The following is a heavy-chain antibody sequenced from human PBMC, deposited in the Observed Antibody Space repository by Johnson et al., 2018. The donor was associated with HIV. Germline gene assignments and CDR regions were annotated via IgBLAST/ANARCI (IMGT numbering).Heavy chain of an antibody. CDR3: AKEYYYDSSGFPDAFDI. CDR1: GFTFSSYG. J-gene: IGHJ3*02. D-gene: IGHD3-22*01. CDR2: IRYDGSKK. Sequence: VLLVESGGGVVQPGGSLRLSCAASGFTFSSYGMHWVRQAPGRGLEWVALIRYDGSKKYYADSVKGRFTISRDNSKNTMDLQMNSLRAEDTAVYYCAKEYYYDSSGFPDAFDIWGQGTMVTVSS. V-gene: IGHV3-30*02.